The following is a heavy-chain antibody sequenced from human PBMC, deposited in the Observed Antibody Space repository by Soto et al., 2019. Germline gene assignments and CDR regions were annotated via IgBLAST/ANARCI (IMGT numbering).Heavy chain of an antibody. D-gene: IGHD2-8*01. CDR2: ISSSSSTI. J-gene: IGHJ4*02. Sequence: GGALRLSCTASGFTFSSYSMNWVRQAPGKGLERVSYISSSSSTIYYADSVKGRFTISRDNAKNSLYLQMNSLRAEDTAVYYCAREEPVNDHFDYWGQGTLVTVSS. V-gene: IGHV3-48*01. CDR1: GFTFSSYS. CDR3: AREEPVNDHFDY.